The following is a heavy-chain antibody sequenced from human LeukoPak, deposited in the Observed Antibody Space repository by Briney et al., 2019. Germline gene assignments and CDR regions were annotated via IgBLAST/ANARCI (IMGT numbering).Heavy chain of an antibody. Sequence: GGSLRLSCATSGFTFSSYAMSWVRQAPGKGLEWVSAISGSGGSTYYADSVKGRFTISRDNSKNTLYLQMNSLRAEDTAVYYCATSPPYDYIWGSYRSVFDYWGQGTLVTVSS. V-gene: IGHV3-23*01. CDR3: ATSPPYDYIWGSYRSVFDY. D-gene: IGHD3-16*02. CDR2: ISGSGGST. CDR1: GFTFSSYA. J-gene: IGHJ4*02.